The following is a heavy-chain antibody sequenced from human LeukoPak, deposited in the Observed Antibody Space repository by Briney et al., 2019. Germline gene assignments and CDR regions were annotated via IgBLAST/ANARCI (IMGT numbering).Heavy chain of an antibody. CDR3: ARVSCSSTSCSTDWFDP. V-gene: IGHV1-69*06. Sequence: SVKVSCKTSGYTFTGYYMHWARQAPGQGLEWMGGIIPIFGTANYAQKFQGRVTITADKSTSTAYMELSSLRSEDTAVYYCARVSCSSTSCSTDWFDPWGQGTLVTVSS. CDR2: IIPIFGTA. CDR1: GYTFTGYY. D-gene: IGHD2-2*02. J-gene: IGHJ5*02.